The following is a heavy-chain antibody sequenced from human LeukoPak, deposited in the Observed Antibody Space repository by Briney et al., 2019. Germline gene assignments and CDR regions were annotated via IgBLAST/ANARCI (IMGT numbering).Heavy chain of an antibody. J-gene: IGHJ3*02. CDR1: GFTFSSYG. Sequence: GGSLRLSCAASGFTFSSYGIQWVRQAPGKGLEWVAFIRYDGSRKYYADSVKGRFTISRDNSKNTLYLQMNSLRAEDTAMYYCAKVSLNMVNDAFDIWGQGTMVSVSS. CDR3: AKVSLNMVNDAFDI. D-gene: IGHD4/OR15-4a*01. V-gene: IGHV3-30*02. CDR2: IRYDGSRK.